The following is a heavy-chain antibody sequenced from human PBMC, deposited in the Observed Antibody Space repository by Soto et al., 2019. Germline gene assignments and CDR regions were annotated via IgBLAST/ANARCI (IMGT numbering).Heavy chain of an antibody. CDR1: GFSLSTSGMC. CDR2: IDWDDDK. CDR3: AAYYDSSGYYYFDY. Sequence: SGPTLVKPTQTLTLTCTFSGFSLSTSGMCVSWIRQPPGKALEWLALIDWDDDKYYSTSLKTRLTISKDTSKNQVVLTMTNMDPVDTATYYCAAYYDSSGYYYFDYWGQGTLVTVSS. D-gene: IGHD3-22*01. J-gene: IGHJ4*02. V-gene: IGHV2-70*01.